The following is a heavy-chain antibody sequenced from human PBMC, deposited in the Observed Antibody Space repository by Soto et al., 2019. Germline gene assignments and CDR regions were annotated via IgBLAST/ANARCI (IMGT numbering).Heavy chain of an antibody. J-gene: IGHJ4*02. CDR2: IHYSGST. D-gene: IGHD6-6*01. Sequence: SETLSLTCTVSGGSISSYYWSWIRQPPGKGLEWIGYIHYSGSTNYNPSLKSRVTTSVDTSKNQFSLKLSSVTTADTAVYYCARRVATRQMGYYFDYWGQGTLVTVSS. CDR3: ARRVATRQMGYYFDY. V-gene: IGHV4-59*01. CDR1: GGSISSYY.